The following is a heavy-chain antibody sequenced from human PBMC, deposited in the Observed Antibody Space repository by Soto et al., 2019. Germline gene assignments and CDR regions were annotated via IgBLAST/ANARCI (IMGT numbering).Heavy chain of an antibody. D-gene: IGHD3-9*01. CDR2: IYYSGST. Sequence: ASETLSLTCTVSGGSISSSSYYWGWIRQPPGKGLEWIGSIYYSGSTYYNPSLKSRVTISVDTSKNQFSLKLSSVTAADTAVYYCARHLVESSYDILTGYYIPYYYGMDVWGQGTTVTVSS. V-gene: IGHV4-39*01. J-gene: IGHJ6*02. CDR1: GGSISSSSYY. CDR3: ARHLVESSYDILTGYYIPYYYGMDV.